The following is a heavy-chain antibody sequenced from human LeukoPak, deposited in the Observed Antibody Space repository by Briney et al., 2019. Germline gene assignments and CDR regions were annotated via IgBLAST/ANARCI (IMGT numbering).Heavy chain of an antibody. Sequence: GESLKISCKGSGYSFTSYWIGWVRQMPGKGLEWMGIIYPGDSDTRYSPSFQGQATISADKSISTAYLQWSSLKASDTAMYYCARPRAPGYYYDSSGYEGDAFDIWGQGTMVTVSS. CDR3: ARPRAPGYYYDSSGYEGDAFDI. D-gene: IGHD3-22*01. CDR1: GYSFTSYW. V-gene: IGHV5-51*01. J-gene: IGHJ3*02. CDR2: IYPGDSDT.